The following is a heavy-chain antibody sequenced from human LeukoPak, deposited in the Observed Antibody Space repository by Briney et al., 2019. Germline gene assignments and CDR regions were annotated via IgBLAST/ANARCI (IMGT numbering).Heavy chain of an antibody. Sequence: ASVKVSCKASGHTFTSYDINWVRQATGQGLEWMGWMNPNSGNTGYAQKFQGRVTITRNTSISTAYMELSSLRSEDTAVYYCARSAYYDFWSSLADWFDPWGQGTLVTVSS. CDR2: MNPNSGNT. D-gene: IGHD3-3*01. V-gene: IGHV1-8*03. CDR1: GHTFTSYD. CDR3: ARSAYYDFWSSLADWFDP. J-gene: IGHJ5*02.